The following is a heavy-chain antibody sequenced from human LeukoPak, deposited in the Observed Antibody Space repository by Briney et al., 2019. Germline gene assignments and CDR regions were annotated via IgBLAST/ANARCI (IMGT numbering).Heavy chain of an antibody. V-gene: IGHV4-30-4*01. CDR1: GGSISSGDYY. CDR3: ARGDSNFDY. CDR2: IYYSGST. Sequence: EPSETLSLTCTVSGGSISSGDYYWSWIRQPPGKGLEWIGYIYYSGSTYYNPSLKSRVAISVDTSKKQFSLKLSSVAAADTAVYYCARGDSNFDYWGQGTLVTVSS. J-gene: IGHJ4*02. D-gene: IGHD4-11*01.